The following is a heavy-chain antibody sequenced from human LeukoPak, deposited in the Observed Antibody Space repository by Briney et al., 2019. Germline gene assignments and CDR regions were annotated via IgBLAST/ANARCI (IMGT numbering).Heavy chain of an antibody. D-gene: IGHD1-26*01. CDR1: GFTFSRYW. Sequence: GGSLRLSCAASGFTFSRYWMSWVRQAPGKGLEWVANIKKDGSEKYYVDSVKCRFTISRDNAKNSLYLQMNSLRAEDTAIYYCASGTYYKTNYFDYWGQGTLVTVSS. CDR3: ASGTYYKTNYFDY. V-gene: IGHV3-7*01. J-gene: IGHJ4*02. CDR2: IKKDGSEK.